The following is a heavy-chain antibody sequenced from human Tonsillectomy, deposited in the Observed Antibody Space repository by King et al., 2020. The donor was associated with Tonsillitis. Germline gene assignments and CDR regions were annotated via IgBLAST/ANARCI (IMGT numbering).Heavy chain of an antibody. Sequence: VQLVESGGGLVQPGGSLRLSCAASGFTFSNYWMSWVRQAPGKGLEWVANIKQDGSEKYYVDSVKGRFTISRDNAKNSLYLQMNSLRAKDTAVYYCSRAGGRYSSLGYWGQGTLVTVSS. V-gene: IGHV3-7*03. D-gene: IGHD2-15*01. CDR1: GFTFSNYW. J-gene: IGHJ4*02. CDR2: IKQDGSEK. CDR3: SRAGGRYSSLGY.